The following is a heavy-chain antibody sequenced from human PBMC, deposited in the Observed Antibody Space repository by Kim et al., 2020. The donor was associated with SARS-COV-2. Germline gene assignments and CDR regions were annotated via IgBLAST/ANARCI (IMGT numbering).Heavy chain of an antibody. CDR1: GFTFSSYA. D-gene: IGHD3-3*01. J-gene: IGHJ4*02. V-gene: IGHV3-23*01. CDR2: ISGSGGRT. Sequence: GGSLRLSCAASGFTFSSYAMSWVRQAPGKGLEWVSAISGSGGRTYYADSVKGRFTISRDNSKNTLYMQMNSLRAEDTAVYYCAKDPHYDFWSGYYFDYWGQGTLVTVSS. CDR3: AKDPHYDFWSGYYFDY.